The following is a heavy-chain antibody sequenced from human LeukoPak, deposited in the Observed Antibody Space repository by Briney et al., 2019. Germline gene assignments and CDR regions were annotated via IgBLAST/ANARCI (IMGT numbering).Heavy chain of an antibody. V-gene: IGHV4-34*01. CDR1: GGSFSGYY. CDR2: IYYSGST. J-gene: IGHJ6*03. Sequence: SETLSLTCAVYGGSFSGYYWSWIRQPPGKGLEWIGSIYYSGSTYYNPSLKSRVTISVDTSKNQFSLKLSSVTAADTAVYYCARDRGSSWAQGPGNELSYYMDVWGKGTTVTISS. D-gene: IGHD6-13*01. CDR3: ARDRGSSWAQGPGNELSYYMDV.